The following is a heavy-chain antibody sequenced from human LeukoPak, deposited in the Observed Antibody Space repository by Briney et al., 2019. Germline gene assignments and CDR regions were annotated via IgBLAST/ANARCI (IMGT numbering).Heavy chain of an antibody. D-gene: IGHD4/OR15-4a*01. CDR2: INHGGST. CDR1: GGSFSSYY. CDR3: ARGGAGVARRPRNWFDP. J-gene: IGHJ5*02. V-gene: IGHV4-34*01. Sequence: SETLSLTCAVYGGSFSSYYWSCIRQPPGKGLEWMGEINHGGSTNYNPSPKSRVTISVDTSKNQFSLELSSVTAADTAVYYCARGGAGVARRPRNWFDPWGQGTLVTVFS.